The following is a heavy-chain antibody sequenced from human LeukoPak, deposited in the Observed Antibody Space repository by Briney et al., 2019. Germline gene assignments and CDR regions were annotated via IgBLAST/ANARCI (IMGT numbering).Heavy chain of an antibody. CDR2: ISAYNGNT. D-gene: IGHD3-16*02. V-gene: IGHV1-18*01. CDR1: GYTFTSYG. J-gene: IGHJ4*02. CDR3: ARAELETYYDYVWGSYHQGDFDY. Sequence: ASVKVSCKASGYTFTSYGISWVRQAPGQGLEWMGWISAYNGNTNYAQKLQGGVTMTADTSTSTAYMELRSLRSDDTAVYYCARAELETYYDYVWGSYHQGDFDYWGQGTLVTVSS.